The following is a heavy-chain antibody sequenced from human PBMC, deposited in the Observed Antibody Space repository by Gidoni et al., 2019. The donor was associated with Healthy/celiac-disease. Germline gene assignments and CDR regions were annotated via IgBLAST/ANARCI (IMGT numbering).Heavy chain of an antibody. CDR1: GGSISSSSYY. J-gene: IGHJ4*02. D-gene: IGHD6-13*01. CDR3: ASPWGSSWYPFDY. Sequence: QLQLQESGPGLVKPSETLSLPSTVSGGSISSSSYYWGWIRQPPGKGLEWIGSIYYSGSTYYNPSLKSRVTISVDTSKNQFSLKLSSVTAADTAVYYCASPWGSSWYPFDYWGQGTLVTVSS. CDR2: IYYSGST. V-gene: IGHV4-39*01.